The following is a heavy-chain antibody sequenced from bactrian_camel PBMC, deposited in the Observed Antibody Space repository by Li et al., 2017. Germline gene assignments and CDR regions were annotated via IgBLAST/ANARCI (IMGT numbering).Heavy chain of an antibody. CDR2: RTTDGVT. D-gene: IGHD6*01. Sequence: HVQLVESGGRSVQAGGSLRLVCTSSGLSFQDSEYAWYRQAPGKECELVLSRTTDGVTFTADSVKGRFSISRDNAKNTMYLQMNSLKTEDTAVYYCATDRGAFGGGSWYGGTAFGYWGQGTQVTVS. J-gene: IGHJ6*01. V-gene: IGHV3S63*01. CDR3: ATDRGAFGGGSWYGGTAFGY. CDR1: GLSFQDSE.